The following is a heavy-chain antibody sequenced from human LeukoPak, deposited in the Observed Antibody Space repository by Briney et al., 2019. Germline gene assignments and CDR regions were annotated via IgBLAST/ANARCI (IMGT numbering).Heavy chain of an antibody. Sequence: SETLSLTCSVSGYSISRGNFWGWIRQPPGKGLEWIGTIYHSGATYYNPSLKSRVTISVDTSKNQFSLKLSSVTAADTAVYYCYSSSWYGGRSRAYYYYYMDVWGKGTTVTVPS. CDR3: YSSSWYGGRSRAYYYYYMDV. V-gene: IGHV4-38-2*01. D-gene: IGHD6-13*01. CDR2: IYHSGAT. CDR1: GYSISRGNF. J-gene: IGHJ6*03.